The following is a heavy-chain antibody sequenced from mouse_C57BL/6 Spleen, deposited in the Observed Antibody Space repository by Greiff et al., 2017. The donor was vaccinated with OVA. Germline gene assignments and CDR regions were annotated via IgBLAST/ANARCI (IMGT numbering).Heavy chain of an antibody. Sequence: VKLQQPGAELVKPGASVKLSCKASGYTFTSYWMHWVQQRPGRGLEWIGRIDPNSGGTKYNEKFKSKATLTVDKPSSTAYMQLSSLTSEDSSVYYCARGDYYGSRYFDYWGQGTTLTVSS. V-gene: IGHV1-72*01. CDR1: GYTFTSYW. CDR3: ARGDYYGSRYFDY. D-gene: IGHD1-1*01. CDR2: IDPNSGGT. J-gene: IGHJ2*01.